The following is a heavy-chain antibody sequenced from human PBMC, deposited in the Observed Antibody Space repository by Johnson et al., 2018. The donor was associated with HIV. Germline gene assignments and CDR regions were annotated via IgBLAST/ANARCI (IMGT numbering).Heavy chain of an antibody. D-gene: IGHD3-10*01. V-gene: IGHV3-30*03. CDR1: GFTFSSSG. J-gene: IGHJ3*02. CDR3: TTDRYVLLWFGKEGAFDI. CDR2: ISYDGSNK. Sequence: QVQVVESGGGVVQPGRSLRLSCAASGFTFSSSGMHWVRQAPGKGLEWVAVISYDGSNKYYADSVKGRFTISRDNSKNTLYLQMNSLKTEDTAVYYCTTDRYVLLWFGKEGAFDIWGQGTMVTVSS.